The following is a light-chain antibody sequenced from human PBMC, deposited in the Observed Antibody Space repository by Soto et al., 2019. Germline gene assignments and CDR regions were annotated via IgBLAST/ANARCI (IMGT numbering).Light chain of an antibody. CDR2: AAS. CDR1: QSISSS. Sequence: EIMLSQSPDTLSLYPGESAALSFRASQSISSSLAWYQQKPGQAPRLLIYAASNRATGIPARFSGSGSGTDFTLTISSLEPEDFAVYYCQQRYDWPLTFGGGTKVDIK. V-gene: IGKV3-11*01. J-gene: IGKJ4*01. CDR3: QQRYDWPLT.